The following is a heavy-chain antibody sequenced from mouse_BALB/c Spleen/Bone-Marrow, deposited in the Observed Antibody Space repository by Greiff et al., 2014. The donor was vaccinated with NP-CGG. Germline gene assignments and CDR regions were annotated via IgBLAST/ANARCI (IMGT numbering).Heavy chain of an antibody. CDR1: GFNIRDTY. D-gene: IGHD1-2*01. CDR3: ASATTATFYAMDY. Sequence: VQLQQSGAELVKPGASVKLSCTVSGFNIRDTYMHWVKQRPEQGLEWNGRIDPANGNTKYDPKFQGKATITADTSSNTAYLQFSSLTSEDTAVYYCASATTATFYAMDYWGQGTSVTVSS. CDR2: IDPANGNT. V-gene: IGHV14-3*02. J-gene: IGHJ4*01.